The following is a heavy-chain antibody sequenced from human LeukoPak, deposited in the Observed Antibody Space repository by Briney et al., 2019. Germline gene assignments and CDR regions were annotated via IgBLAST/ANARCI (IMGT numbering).Heavy chain of an antibody. CDR3: ARDKRQERWPDY. CDR2: ISYDGRNK. Sequence: PGRSLRLSCAASGFSFSNYGIHWVRQAPGKGLEWVAVISYDGRNKYYGDSVKGRFTISRDNSKNTLYLQMNSLRAEDTAVYYCARDKRQERWPDYWGQGTLVTVSS. CDR1: GFSFSNYG. J-gene: IGHJ4*02. V-gene: IGHV3-33*05. D-gene: IGHD5-24*01.